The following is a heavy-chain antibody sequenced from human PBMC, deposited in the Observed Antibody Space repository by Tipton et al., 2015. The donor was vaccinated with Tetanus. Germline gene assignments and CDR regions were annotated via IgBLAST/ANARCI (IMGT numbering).Heavy chain of an antibody. CDR3: ARRSYCTSTRCFDAFDL. Sequence: TLSLTCTVSGGSLSTSHWAWIRQPPGKGLEWISYVFASGSTNYNPALKSRVTISMDTSKNQISLNLTSVTAADTAFYFCARRSYCTSTRCFDAFDLWGPGTRVTVSS. D-gene: IGHD2-8*01. CDR2: VFASGST. CDR1: GGSLSTSH. V-gene: IGHV4-4*08. J-gene: IGHJ3*01.